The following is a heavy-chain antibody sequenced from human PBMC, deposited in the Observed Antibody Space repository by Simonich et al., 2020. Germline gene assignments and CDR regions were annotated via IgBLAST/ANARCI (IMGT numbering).Heavy chain of an antibody. CDR3: AREQARGGAFDI. Sequence: EVQLVESGGGLVKPGGSLRLSCAASGFTFSSYSMNWVRQAPGKGLDWVSSISSSSSYIYYADSVKGRFTISRDNAKNSLYLQMNSLRAEDTAVYYCAREQARGGAFDIWGQGTMVTVSS. V-gene: IGHV3-21*01. J-gene: IGHJ3*02. D-gene: IGHD3-16*01. CDR1: GFTFSSYS. CDR2: ISSSSSYI.